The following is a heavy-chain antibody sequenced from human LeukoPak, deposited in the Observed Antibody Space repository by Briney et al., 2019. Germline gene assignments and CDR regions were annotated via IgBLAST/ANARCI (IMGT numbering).Heavy chain of an antibody. CDR2: IHYSGST. CDR1: DDSISRYY. D-gene: IGHD3-16*01. J-gene: IGHJ4*02. V-gene: IGHV4-59*01. CDR3: TRLLRSRYFDS. Sequence: PSETLSLTCTISDDSISRYYWNWIRQPPGKGLEWIGYIHYSGSTNYSPSLKSRVTMSVDTSKNQFSLNLNSVTAADTAMYFCTRLLRSRYFDSWGQGTLVTVSS.